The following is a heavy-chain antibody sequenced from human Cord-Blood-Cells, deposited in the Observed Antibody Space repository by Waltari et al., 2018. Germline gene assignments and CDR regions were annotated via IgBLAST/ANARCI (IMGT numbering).Heavy chain of an antibody. J-gene: IGHJ5*02. V-gene: IGHV4-34*01. CDR2: INHSGST. Sequence: QVQLQQWGAGLLKPSETLSLTCAVYGGSFSGYYWSWIRKPPGKGLEWIGEINHSGSTNYNPSLKSRVTISVDTSKNQFSLKLSSVTAADTAVYYCARGVVVVPAANWFDPWGQGTLVTVSS. D-gene: IGHD2-2*01. CDR3: ARGVVVVPAANWFDP. CDR1: GGSFSGYY.